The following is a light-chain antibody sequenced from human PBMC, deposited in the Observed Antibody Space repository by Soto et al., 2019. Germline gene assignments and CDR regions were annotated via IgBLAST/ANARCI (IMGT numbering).Light chain of an antibody. Sequence: EIVLTQSPGTLPLSPGERATLSCRASQSVSSSYLAWYQQKPGQAPRLLIHGASSRATGIPDRFSGSGSGTDFTLTISRLEPEDFAVYYCQQYGSSSGTFGGGTKVDIK. CDR3: QQYGSSSGT. V-gene: IGKV3-20*01. J-gene: IGKJ4*01. CDR1: QSVSSSY. CDR2: GAS.